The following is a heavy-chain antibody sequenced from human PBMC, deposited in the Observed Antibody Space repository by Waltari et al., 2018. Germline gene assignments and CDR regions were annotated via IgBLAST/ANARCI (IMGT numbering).Heavy chain of an antibody. CDR1: GFTFSRYW. CDR2: ISSDGNTT. Sequence: EVQLVESGGGLVQPGGSLRPPCEASGFTFSRYWRHWVRQTPGKGLVWVSRISSDGNTTTYADSVKGRFTISRDNAKNTLYLQMNSLRAEDTALYYCARVEYTYGPYCFDSWGQGTPVTVSS. CDR3: ARVEYTYGPYCFDS. J-gene: IGHJ4*02. D-gene: IGHD5-18*01. V-gene: IGHV3-74*01.